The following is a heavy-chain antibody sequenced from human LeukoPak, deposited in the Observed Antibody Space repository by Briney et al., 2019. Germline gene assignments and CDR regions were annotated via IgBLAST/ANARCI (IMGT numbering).Heavy chain of an antibody. D-gene: IGHD3-10*01. Sequence: ASVKVSCXVSGYTLTELSMHWVRQAPGKGLEWMGGFDPEDGETIYAQKFQGRVTMTEDTSTDTAYMELSSLRSEDTAVYYCATLDGSGSYFFDPWGQGTLVTVSS. V-gene: IGHV1-24*01. CDR1: GYTLTELS. J-gene: IGHJ5*02. CDR3: ATLDGSGSYFFDP. CDR2: FDPEDGET.